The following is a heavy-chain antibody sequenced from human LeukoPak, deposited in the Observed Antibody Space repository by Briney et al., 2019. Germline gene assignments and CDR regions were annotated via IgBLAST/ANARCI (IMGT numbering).Heavy chain of an antibody. J-gene: IGHJ6*04. Sequence: GGSLRLSCTASGFTFSTYWMHWVRQAPGKGLVWVSRIKSDGSGIMYADFVKGRFTISRDNAKNTLYLQMNSLRAEDTAVYYCAELGITMIGGVWGKGTTVTISS. V-gene: IGHV3-74*03. CDR3: AELGITMIGGV. D-gene: IGHD3-10*02. CDR1: GFTFSTYW. CDR2: IKSDGSGI.